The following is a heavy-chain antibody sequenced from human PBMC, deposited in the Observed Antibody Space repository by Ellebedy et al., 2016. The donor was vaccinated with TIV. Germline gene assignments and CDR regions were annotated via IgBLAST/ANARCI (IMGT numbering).Heavy chain of an antibody. D-gene: IGHD2-21*02. CDR2: IHASGST. CDR3: ARLIFNAFDI. Sequence: MPSETLSLTCTVSGGSISRYYWSWIRQSPGKRLEWIAYIHASGSTNYNPSLKSRVSLSVDTSNNQFSLSLSSVTAADTAVYYCARLIFNAFDIWGQGTIVTVSS. CDR1: GGSISRYY. V-gene: IGHV4-59*12. J-gene: IGHJ3*02.